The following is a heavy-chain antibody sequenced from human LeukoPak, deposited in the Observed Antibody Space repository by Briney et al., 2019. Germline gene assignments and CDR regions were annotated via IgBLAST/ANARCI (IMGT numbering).Heavy chain of an antibody. D-gene: IGHD5-18*01. CDR2: ISGSGSTI. J-gene: IGHJ4*02. CDR3: ARVRSGYSHENYFDY. Sequence: GGSVRLSCAASGFTFSNYEMNWVRQAPGKGLEGVSYISGSGSTIYYADSVKGRYTISRDNAKDSLYLQMNSLRAEDTAVYYCARVRSGYSHENYFDYWGQGTLVTVSS. CDR1: GFTFSNYE. V-gene: IGHV3-48*03.